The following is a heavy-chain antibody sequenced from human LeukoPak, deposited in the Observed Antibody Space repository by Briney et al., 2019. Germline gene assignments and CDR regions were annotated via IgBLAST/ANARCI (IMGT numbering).Heavy chain of an antibody. J-gene: IGHJ5*02. CDR2: ISSSSSTI. CDR3: ARDEDTDMVSGFDP. Sequence: GSLRLSCAASGFAFSSYSMNWVRQAPGKGLEWVSYISSSSSTIYYADSVKGRFTISRDNAKNSLYLQMNGLRAEDTAVYYCARDEDTDMVSGFDPWGQGTLVTVSS. CDR1: GFAFSSYS. V-gene: IGHV3-48*04. D-gene: IGHD5-18*01.